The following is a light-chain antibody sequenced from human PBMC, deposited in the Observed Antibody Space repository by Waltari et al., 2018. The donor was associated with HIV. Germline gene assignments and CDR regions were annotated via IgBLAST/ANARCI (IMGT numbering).Light chain of an antibody. CDR1: TPNLGINT. J-gene: IGLJ1*01. V-gene: IGLV1-44*01. CDR2: SND. Sequence: QSVLTQPPSASGTPGPMVAIPCSGSTPNLGINTANEYQHPPGTATKLLIYSNDQRPSGVPDRFSGSKSGTSASLAISGLQSEDEADYYCAAWDDSMNGYVFGTGTKVTVL. CDR3: AAWDDSMNGYV.